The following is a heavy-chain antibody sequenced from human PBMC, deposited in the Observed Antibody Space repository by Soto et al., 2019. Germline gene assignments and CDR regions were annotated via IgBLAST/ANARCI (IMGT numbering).Heavy chain of an antibody. Sequence: ASVKVSCKASGYTFTSYAMHWVRQAPGQRLEWMGWINAGNGNTKYSQKFQGRVTITRDTSASTAYMELSSLRSEDTAVYYCARVDLGYCSSTSCYTVAYNWFDPWGQGTPVTVSS. D-gene: IGHD2-2*02. CDR2: INAGNGNT. J-gene: IGHJ5*02. V-gene: IGHV1-3*01. CDR1: GYTFTSYA. CDR3: ARVDLGYCSSTSCYTVAYNWFDP.